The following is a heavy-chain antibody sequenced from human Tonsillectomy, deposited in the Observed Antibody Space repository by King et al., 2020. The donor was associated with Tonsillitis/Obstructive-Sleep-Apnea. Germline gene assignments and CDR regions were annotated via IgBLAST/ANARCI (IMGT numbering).Heavy chain of an antibody. V-gene: IGHV4-34*01. D-gene: IGHD2-2*01. CDR2: INHSGST. J-gene: IGHJ6*03. CDR1: GGSFSNYY. Sequence: VQLQQWGAGLLKPSETLSLTCAVYGGSFSNYYWSWIRQPPGKGLEWIGEINHSGSTNYNPSLKSRVTISVDTSTNQFSLKLSSVTAADTAVYYCARTDIVVVPAASGAYYYMDVWGKGTTVTVS. CDR3: ARTDIVVVPAASGAYYYMDV.